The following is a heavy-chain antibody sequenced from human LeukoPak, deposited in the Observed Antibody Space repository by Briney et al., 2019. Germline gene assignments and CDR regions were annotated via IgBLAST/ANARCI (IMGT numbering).Heavy chain of an antibody. CDR1: GYSISSGYY. CDR2: IYHSGGT. Sequence: PSETLSLTCTVSGYSISSGYYWGWILQPPGRGLEWIVSIYHSGGTYYKPSPKSRVTISLDTSKNQFSLMLTSVTAADTAVYYCARVSIVVVPAAAYYYMDVWGKGTTVTVSS. J-gene: IGHJ6*03. V-gene: IGHV4-38-2*02. CDR3: ARVSIVVVPAAAYYYMDV. D-gene: IGHD2-2*01.